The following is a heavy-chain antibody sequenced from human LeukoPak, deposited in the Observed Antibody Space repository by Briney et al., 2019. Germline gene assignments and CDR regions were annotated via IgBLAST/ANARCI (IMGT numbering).Heavy chain of an antibody. J-gene: IGHJ1*01. D-gene: IGHD2-15*01. CDR1: GYIFTSYG. V-gene: IGHV1-18*01. CDR2: ISAYNGNT. Sequence: ASVKVSCKASGYIFTSYGISWVRQAPGQGLEWMGWISAYNGNTNYAQKFQGRVTMTRDTSISTAYMELSRLRSDDTAVYYCARGAPVVVPSDYGPGYFRLWGQGTLVTVSS. CDR3: ARGAPVVVPSDYGPGYFRL.